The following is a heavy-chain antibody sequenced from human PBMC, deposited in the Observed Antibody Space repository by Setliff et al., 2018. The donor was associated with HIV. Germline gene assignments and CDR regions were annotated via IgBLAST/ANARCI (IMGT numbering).Heavy chain of an antibody. CDR3: AREGLWFGDRGYFMDV. V-gene: IGHV1-18*04. J-gene: IGHJ6*03. D-gene: IGHD3-10*01. CDR2: IGADNGNT. CDR1: GYTFTSYG. Sequence: ASVKVSCKASGYTFTSYGIAWVRQAPGRGLEWMGWIGADNGNTNYAQKFQGRVTMTTDTSTSTVYMELRSLTSDDTAVYYCAREGLWFGDRGYFMDVWGEGTAVTVSS.